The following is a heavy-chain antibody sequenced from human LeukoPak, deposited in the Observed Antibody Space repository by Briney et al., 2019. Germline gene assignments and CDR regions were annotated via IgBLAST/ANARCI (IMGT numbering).Heavy chain of an antibody. V-gene: IGHV3-23*01. CDR2: ISGSGGST. J-gene: IGHJ6*03. CDR1: GFTFSSYA. CDR3: AKDGAGRWLQPLYYYYMDV. Sequence: GGSLRLSCAASGFTFSSYAMSWVRQAPGKGLDWVSAISGSGGSTYYADSVKGRFTISRDNSKNTLYLQMNSLRAEDTAVYYCAKDGAGRWLQPLYYYYMDVWGKGTTVTVSS. D-gene: IGHD5-24*01.